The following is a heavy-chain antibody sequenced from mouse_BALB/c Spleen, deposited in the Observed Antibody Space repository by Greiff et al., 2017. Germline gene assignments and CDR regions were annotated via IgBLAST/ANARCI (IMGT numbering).Heavy chain of an antibody. J-gene: IGHJ3*01. V-gene: IGHV5-4*02. CDR1: GFTFSDYY. CDR2: ISDGGSYT. Sequence: EVHLVESGGGLVKPGGSLKLSCAASGFTFSDYYMYWVRQTPEKRLEWVATISDGGSYTYYPDSVKGRFTISRDNAKNNLYLQMSSLKSEDTAMYYCARDRELAIRGFAYWGQGTLVTVSA. D-gene: IGHD1-3*01. CDR3: ARDRELAIRGFAY.